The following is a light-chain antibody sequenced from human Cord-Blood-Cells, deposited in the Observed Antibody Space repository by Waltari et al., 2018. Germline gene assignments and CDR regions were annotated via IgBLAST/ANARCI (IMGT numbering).Light chain of an antibody. Sequence: DIVMTQSPASLAVSLGERATINCKSSQSVLYSPNNKNYLAWYQQKPGQPPKLLIYWASTRESGVPDRFSGSGSGTDFTLTISSLQAEDVAVYYCQQYYSTPQTFGQGTKVEIK. J-gene: IGKJ1*01. CDR1: QSVLYSPNNKNY. CDR3: QQYYSTPQT. V-gene: IGKV4-1*01. CDR2: WAS.